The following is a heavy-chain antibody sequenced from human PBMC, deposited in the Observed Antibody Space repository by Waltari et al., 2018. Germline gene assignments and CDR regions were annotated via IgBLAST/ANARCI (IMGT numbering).Heavy chain of an antibody. CDR2: ISWNSGNI. J-gene: IGHJ4*02. V-gene: IGHV3-9*01. Sequence: EVQLVESGGGLVLPGRSLRLSCAASGFTFDVYAMHWVRQAPGKGLEWVSGISWNSGNIGYADSVKGRFTISRDNAKNSLYLQMNSLRTGDTALYYCAKGHSGSYGLDSWGQGTLVTVSP. CDR1: GFTFDVYA. CDR3: AKGHSGSYGLDS. D-gene: IGHD1-26*01.